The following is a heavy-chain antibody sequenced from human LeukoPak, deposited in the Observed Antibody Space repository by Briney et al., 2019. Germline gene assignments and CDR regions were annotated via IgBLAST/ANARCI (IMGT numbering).Heavy chain of an antibody. Sequence: GGSLRLSCAASGFTFSSYSMNWVRQAPGKGLEWVSSISSSSSYIYYADSVKGRFTISRDNAKNSLYLQMNSLRAEDTAVYYCARDDEAAAGFNAFDIWGQGTMVTVSS. D-gene: IGHD6-13*01. CDR1: GFTFSSYS. CDR3: ARDDEAAAGFNAFDI. J-gene: IGHJ3*02. V-gene: IGHV3-21*01. CDR2: ISSSSSYI.